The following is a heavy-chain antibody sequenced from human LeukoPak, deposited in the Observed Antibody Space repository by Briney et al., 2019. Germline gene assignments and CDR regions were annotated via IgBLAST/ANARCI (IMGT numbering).Heavy chain of an antibody. Sequence: GGSLRLSCAASGFTFSSYSMNWVRQAPGKGLEWVSSISSSSSYIYYADSVKGRFTISRDNAKNSLYLQMNSLRAEDTAVYYCARDNYGDYFDAFDIWGQGTMVTVSS. V-gene: IGHV3-21*01. CDR1: GFTFSSYS. D-gene: IGHD4-17*01. J-gene: IGHJ3*02. CDR3: ARDNYGDYFDAFDI. CDR2: ISSSSSYI.